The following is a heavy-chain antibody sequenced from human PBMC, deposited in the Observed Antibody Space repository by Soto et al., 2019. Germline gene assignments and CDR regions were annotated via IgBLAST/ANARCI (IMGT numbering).Heavy chain of an antibody. Sequence: SVKVSCKASGGTFSSYAVSWVRQAPGQGLEWMGGIIPLFGTTSYAQKFQGRVTITADESTNTAYMELSSLRSEDTAVYYCARETGTLYYYYYGMDVWGQGTTVTVSS. D-gene: IGHD1-7*01. J-gene: IGHJ6*02. CDR2: IIPLFGTT. CDR1: GGTFSSYA. CDR3: ARETGTLYYYYYGMDV. V-gene: IGHV1-69*13.